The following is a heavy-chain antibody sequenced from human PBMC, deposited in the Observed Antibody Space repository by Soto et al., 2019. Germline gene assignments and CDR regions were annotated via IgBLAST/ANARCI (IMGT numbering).Heavy chain of an antibody. CDR1: GFTFSSYW. D-gene: IGHD6-13*01. J-gene: IGHJ4*02. CDR3: ANLAAAGVYFDY. CDR2: IKQDGSEK. V-gene: IGHV3-7*05. Sequence: GGSLRLSCAASGFTFSSYWMSWVRQAPGKGLEWVANIKQDGSEKYYVDSVKGRFTISRDNAKNTLYLQMNSLRAEDTAVYYCANLAAAGVYFDYWGQGTLVTVSS.